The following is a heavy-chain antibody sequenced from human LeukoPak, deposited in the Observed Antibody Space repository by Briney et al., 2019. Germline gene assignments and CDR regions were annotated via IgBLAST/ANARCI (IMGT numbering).Heavy chain of an antibody. CDR1: GGSINTGDYS. CDR3: ARSRYSGSYGSFDY. J-gene: IGHJ4*02. Sequence: PSETLSLTCRVSGGSINTGDYSWTWIRQPPGQGLVWIGSLFYTGNTYYNPSLKSRVTISIDTSKNQFSLKLISVTAADTAVYYCARSRYSGSYGSFDYWGQGTLVTVSS. CDR2: LFYTGNT. D-gene: IGHD1-26*01. V-gene: IGHV4-39*07.